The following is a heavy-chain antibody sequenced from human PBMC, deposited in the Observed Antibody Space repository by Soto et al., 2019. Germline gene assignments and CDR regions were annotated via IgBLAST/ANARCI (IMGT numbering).Heavy chain of an antibody. CDR1: GFTFSSYA. CDR2: ISYDGSNK. V-gene: IGHV3-30-3*01. Sequence: RRLSCAASGFTFSSYAMHWVRQAPGKGLEWVAVISYDGSNKYYADSVKGRFTISRDNSKNTLYLQMNSLRAEDTAVYYCARVRSGYYSQDAFDIWGQGTMVTVSS. CDR3: ARVRSGYYSQDAFDI. J-gene: IGHJ3*02. D-gene: IGHD3-22*01.